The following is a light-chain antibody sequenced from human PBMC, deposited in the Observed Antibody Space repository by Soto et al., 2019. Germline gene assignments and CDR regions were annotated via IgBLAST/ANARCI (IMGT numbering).Light chain of an antibody. CDR1: SSDIGTNY. CDR2: ETN. V-gene: IGLV1-51*02. Sequence: VLTQPPSVSAAPGQKVTISCSGGSSDIGTNYVSWYQHLPGTAPKLLIFETNRRPSGIPDRFSGSKSGTSATLGITGLQTGDEADYYCGTWDSSLSADVFGTGTKVTVL. CDR3: GTWDSSLSADV. J-gene: IGLJ1*01.